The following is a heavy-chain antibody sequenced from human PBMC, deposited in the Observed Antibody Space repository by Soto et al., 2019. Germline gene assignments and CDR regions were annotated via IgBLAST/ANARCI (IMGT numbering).Heavy chain of an antibody. D-gene: IGHD4-17*01. CDR3: ARIHDYGDYREYYYYYYMDV. CDR1: GGSISSYY. CDR2: IYYSGST. J-gene: IGHJ6*03. Sequence: SETLSLTCTVSGGSISSYYWSWIRQPPGKGLEWIGYIYYSGSTNYNPSLKSRVTISVDTSKNQFSLKLSSVTAADTAVYYCARIHDYGDYREYYYYYYMDVWGKGTTVTVSS. V-gene: IGHV4-59*08.